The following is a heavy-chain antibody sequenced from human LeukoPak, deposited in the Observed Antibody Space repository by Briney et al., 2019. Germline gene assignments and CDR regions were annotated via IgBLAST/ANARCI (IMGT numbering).Heavy chain of an antibody. Sequence: GGSLRLSCAASGFTFSGNWMHWVRQAPGKGLVWVSRLDSDASITNYADSVKGRFTISSDNAKNTLYLQMNSLTAEDTAVYYCARVSGYSGYFYGMDVWGQGTTVTVSS. CDR2: LDSDASIT. V-gene: IGHV3-74*01. D-gene: IGHD5-12*01. J-gene: IGHJ6*02. CDR3: ARVSGYSGYFYGMDV. CDR1: GFTFSGNW.